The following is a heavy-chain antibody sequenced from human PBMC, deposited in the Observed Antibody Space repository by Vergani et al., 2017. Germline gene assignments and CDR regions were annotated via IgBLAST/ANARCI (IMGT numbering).Heavy chain of an antibody. CDR2: ISWDYDK. CDR1: GFSLSPSGVG. CDR3: AHNPRLSSSSYDPTHGWFDP. D-gene: IGHD6-6*01. Sequence: QITLKESGPTLVKPTQPLTLTFTFSGFSLSPSGVGVGWIRQPPGKALEWLALISWDYDKRYSPSLKSRLTITKDTSKTPVVLTMTNMDPVDTATSYCAHNPRLSSSSYDPTHGWFDPWGQGTLVTVSS. J-gene: IGHJ5*02. V-gene: IGHV2-5*02.